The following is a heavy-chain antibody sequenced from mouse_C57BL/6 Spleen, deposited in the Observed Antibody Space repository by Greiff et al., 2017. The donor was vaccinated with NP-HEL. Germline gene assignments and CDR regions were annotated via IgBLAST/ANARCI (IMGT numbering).Heavy chain of an antibody. V-gene: IGHV1-55*01. CDR1: GYTFTSYW. J-gene: IGHJ4*01. D-gene: IGHD2-4*01. Sequence: QVQLQQPGAELVKPGASVKMSCKASGYTFTSYWITWVKQRPGQGLEWIGDIYPGSGSTNYNEKFKSKATLTVDTSSSTAYMQLSSLTSEDSAVYYCAREDFYYDSAMDYWGQGTSVTVSS. CDR2: IYPGSGST. CDR3: AREDFYYDSAMDY.